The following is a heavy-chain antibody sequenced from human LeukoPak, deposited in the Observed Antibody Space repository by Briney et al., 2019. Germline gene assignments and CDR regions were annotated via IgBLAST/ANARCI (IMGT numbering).Heavy chain of an antibody. J-gene: IGHJ4*02. D-gene: IGHD1-26*01. CDR1: GFTFSSYA. V-gene: IGHV3-64*01. CDR2: ISSNGGST. CDR3: ARGGAGAHHHPTDY. Sequence: PGGPLRLSCAASGFTFSSYAMHWVRQAPGKGLEYVSAISSNGGSTYYANSVKGRFTISRDNSKNTLYLQMGSLRAEDMAVYYCARGGAGAHHHPTDYWGQGTLVTVSS.